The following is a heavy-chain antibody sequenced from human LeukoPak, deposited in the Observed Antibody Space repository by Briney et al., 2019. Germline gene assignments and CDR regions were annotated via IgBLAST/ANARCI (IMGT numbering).Heavy chain of an antibody. Sequence: PGGSLRLSCAASGFTFSSYAMSWVRQAPGKGPEWVSAISGSGSTTYYADSVKGRFTISRDNSKNTLYLQMNSLRAEDTAVYYCATKSDTSGWYLGHFDYWGQGTLVTVSS. V-gene: IGHV3-23*01. CDR1: GFTFSSYA. J-gene: IGHJ4*02. CDR2: ISGSGSTT. D-gene: IGHD6-19*01. CDR3: ATKSDTSGWYLGHFDY.